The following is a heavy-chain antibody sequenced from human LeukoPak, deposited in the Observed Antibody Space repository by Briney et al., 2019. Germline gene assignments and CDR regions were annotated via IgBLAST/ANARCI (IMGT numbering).Heavy chain of an antibody. J-gene: IGHJ4*02. V-gene: IGHV3-23*01. CDR3: AKSIFGSFDY. CDR1: GFTFSSNA. CDR2: ISGSGGST. D-gene: IGHD3-3*01. Sequence: PGGSLRLSCGASGFTFSSNAMNWVRQAPGKGLEWVSAISGSGGSTYYADSVKGRFTISRDNSKNTLYLQMNSLGAEDTAVYYCAKSIFGSFDYWGQGTLVTVSS.